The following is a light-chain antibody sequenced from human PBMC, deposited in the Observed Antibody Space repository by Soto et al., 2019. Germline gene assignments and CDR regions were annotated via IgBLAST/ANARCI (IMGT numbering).Light chain of an antibody. CDR2: EVT. Sequence: QSVLTQPASVSWSPGQSITISCTGTRRDVGGYNYVSWYQQYPGKSPKLLIYEVTHRPSGVSNRFSGSKSGNTASLTLSGLQAEDEADYYCSSYTISNTLPFVFGTGTKVTVL. CDR1: RRDVGGYNY. V-gene: IGLV2-14*01. J-gene: IGLJ1*01. CDR3: SSYTISNTLPFV.